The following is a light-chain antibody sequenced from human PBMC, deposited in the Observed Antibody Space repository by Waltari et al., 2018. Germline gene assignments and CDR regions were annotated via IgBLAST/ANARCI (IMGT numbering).Light chain of an antibody. V-gene: IGKV3-15*01. CDR3: LQYNKWPPLT. Sequence: EIVMTQSPDTLSVSPGERVTLSCRARQSVRRNLAWYQQKPGQGPRLLIYDASTRATGVPARFSGSGSETDFTLTISSLQSEDIATYYCLQYNKWPPLTFGGGTKLEIK. CDR2: DAS. J-gene: IGKJ4*01. CDR1: QSVRRN.